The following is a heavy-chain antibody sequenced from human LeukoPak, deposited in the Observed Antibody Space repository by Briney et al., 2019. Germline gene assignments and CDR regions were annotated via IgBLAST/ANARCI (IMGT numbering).Heavy chain of an antibody. D-gene: IGHD2-21*02. V-gene: IGHV4-34*01. J-gene: IGHJ6*02. CDR3: ARVDIVVVTAILVPYYYYGMDV. CDR2: INHSGST. CDR1: GGSFSGYY. Sequence: SETLSLTCAVYGGSFSGYYWSWIRQPPGKGLEWIGEINHSGSTNYNPSLKSRVTISVDTSKNQFSLKLSSVTAADTAVYYCARVDIVVVTAILVPYYYYGMDVWGQGTTVTVSS.